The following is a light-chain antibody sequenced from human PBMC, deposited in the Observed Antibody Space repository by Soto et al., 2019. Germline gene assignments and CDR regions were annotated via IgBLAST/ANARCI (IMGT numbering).Light chain of an antibody. V-gene: IGKV3-15*01. CDR1: QSITSN. CDR2: GSS. CDR3: QQFNNWPV. Sequence: IVMTQSAATLSVSPGERATLSCRASQSITSNLAWYQQKPGQAPRLLIYGSSTRATGIPARFSGSGSGTEFTLTISSLQSEDFAVYYCQQFNNWPVFGQGTKVDI. J-gene: IGKJ1*01.